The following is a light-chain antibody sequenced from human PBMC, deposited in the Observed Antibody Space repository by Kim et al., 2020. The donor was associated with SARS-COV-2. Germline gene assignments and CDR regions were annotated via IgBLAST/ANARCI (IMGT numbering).Light chain of an antibody. CDR2: SNN. CDR3: AAWDDSLNGWV. CDR1: SSNIGSNP. V-gene: IGLV1-44*01. Sequence: QSVLTQPPSASGTPGQRVTISCSGSSSNIGSNPVNWYQQLPGTAHKLLIYSNNQRPSGVPDRFSGSKSGTSASLAISGLQSEDEADYYCAAWDDSLNGWVFGGGTQLTVL. J-gene: IGLJ3*02.